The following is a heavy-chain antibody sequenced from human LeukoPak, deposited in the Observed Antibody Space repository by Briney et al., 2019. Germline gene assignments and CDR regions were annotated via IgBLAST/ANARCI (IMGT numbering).Heavy chain of an antibody. D-gene: IGHD6-13*01. CDR1: GGSISSGGYS. CDR2: IYHSGST. J-gene: IGHJ4*02. V-gene: IGHV4-30-2*01. Sequence: SETLSLTCAVSGGSISSGGYSWSWIRQPPGKGLEWIGYIYHSGSTYYNPSLKSRVTISVDRSKNQFSLKLSSVTAADTAVYYCARRQQLVSIDYWGQGTLVTVSS. CDR3: ARRQQLVSIDY.